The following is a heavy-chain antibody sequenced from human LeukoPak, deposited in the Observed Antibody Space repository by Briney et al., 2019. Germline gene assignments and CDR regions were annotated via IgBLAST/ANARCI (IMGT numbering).Heavy chain of an antibody. CDR3: ARQRSGGSYLTSAVSNWFDP. Sequence: SVKVSCKASGGTFSSYAISWVRQAPGQGLEWMGGIIPIFGTANYAQKFQGRVTITTDESTSTAYMELGSLRSEDTAVYYCARQRSGGSYLTSAVSNWFDPWGQGTLVTVSS. CDR1: GGTFSSYA. D-gene: IGHD1-26*01. V-gene: IGHV1-69*05. J-gene: IGHJ5*02. CDR2: IIPIFGTA.